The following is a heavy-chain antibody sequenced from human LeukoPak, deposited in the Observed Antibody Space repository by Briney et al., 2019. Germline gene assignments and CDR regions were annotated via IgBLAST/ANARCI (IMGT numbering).Heavy chain of an antibody. CDR1: GASISGSGYY. Sequence: SETLSLICTVSGASISGSGYYWGWIRQPPGKGLEWIGSIFYSGSTYYNPSLKSRVTVSEDTSKNQFSLKLSSVTAADTAVYYCARSATVTTGYFDFWGQGTLVTVSS. CDR3: ARSATVTTGYFDF. V-gene: IGHV4-39*07. D-gene: IGHD4-17*01. CDR2: IFYSGST. J-gene: IGHJ4*02.